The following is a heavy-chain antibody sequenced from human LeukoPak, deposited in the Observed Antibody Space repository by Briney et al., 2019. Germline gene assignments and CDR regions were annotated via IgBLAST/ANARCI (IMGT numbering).Heavy chain of an antibody. CDR3: AKDVAVAGFYYFDY. Sequence: GRSLRLSCAAFGFTFSSYGMHWVRQAPGKGLEWVAVISYDGSNKYYADSVKGRFTISRDNSKNTLYLQMNSLRAEDTAVYYCAKDVAVAGFYYFDYWGQGTLVTVSS. CDR1: GFTFSSYG. J-gene: IGHJ4*02. D-gene: IGHD6-19*01. V-gene: IGHV3-30*18. CDR2: ISYDGSNK.